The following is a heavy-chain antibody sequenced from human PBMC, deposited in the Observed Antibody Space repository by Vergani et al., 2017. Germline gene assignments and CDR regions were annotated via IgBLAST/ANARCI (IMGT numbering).Heavy chain of an antibody. CDR3: AXDRAVTMGEYYFDY. V-gene: IGHV1-69*13. CDR1: GGPFSSNP. J-gene: IGHJ4*02. Sequence: QGQLAQSGAEVKKPGSSVKVSCKASGGPFSSNPISWVRQAPGQGLEWMGRIIPIFGTTSYAQKFQGRVTILADESTSTAYMELSSLRSEDTAVYYCAXDRAVTMGEYYFDYWGQGTLVTVSS. CDR2: IIPIFGTT. D-gene: IGHD4-17*01.